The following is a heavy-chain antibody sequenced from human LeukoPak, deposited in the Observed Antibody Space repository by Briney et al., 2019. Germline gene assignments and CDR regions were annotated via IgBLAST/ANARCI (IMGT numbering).Heavy chain of an antibody. V-gene: IGHV1-2*03. CDR3: ARDHIVVVPAAKLHYYYYMDV. J-gene: IGHJ6*03. CDR1: GYTFTGYY. CDR2: INPNSGGT. D-gene: IGHD2-2*01. Sequence: LGASVKVSCKASGYTFTGYYMHWVRQAPGQGLEWMGWINPNSGGTNYAQKFQGRVTMTRDTSISTAYMELSRLRSDDTAVYYCARDHIVVVPAAKLHYYYYMDVWGEGTTVTVSS.